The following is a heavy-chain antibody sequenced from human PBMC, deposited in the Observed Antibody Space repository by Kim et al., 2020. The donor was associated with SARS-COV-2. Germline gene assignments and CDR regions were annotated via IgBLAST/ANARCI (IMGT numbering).Heavy chain of an antibody. J-gene: IGHJ4*02. Sequence: DSGKGRVSISRDNSKNTLDLQLNSLRAEDTAIYYCAKAPYDSSGYYYYFHYWGQGTLVTVSS. V-gene: IGHV3-30*02. D-gene: IGHD3-22*01. CDR3: AKAPYDSSGYYYYFHY.